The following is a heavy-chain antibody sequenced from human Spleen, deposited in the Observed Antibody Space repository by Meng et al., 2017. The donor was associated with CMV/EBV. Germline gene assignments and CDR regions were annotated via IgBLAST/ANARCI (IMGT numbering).Heavy chain of an antibody. CDR2: ISSSSSYI. D-gene: IGHD2-2*02. CDR3: ARDSTYCSSTSCYTPGYYYGMDV. J-gene: IGHJ6*02. Sequence: GESLKISCAASGFTFSSYSMNWVRQAPGKGLEWVSSISSSSSYIYYADSVKGRFTISRDNSKNTLYLQMNSLRAEDTAVYYCARDSTYCSSTSCYTPGYYYGMDVWGQGTTVTVSS. CDR1: GFTFSSYS. V-gene: IGHV3-21*01.